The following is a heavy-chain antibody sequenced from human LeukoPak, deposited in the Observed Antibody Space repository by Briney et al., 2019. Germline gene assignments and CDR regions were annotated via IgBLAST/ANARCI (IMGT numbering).Heavy chain of an antibody. CDR3: ARVSTNSRVGGYDPQWYFDL. D-gene: IGHD5-12*01. Sequence: ASVKVSCKASGYTFINYGFTWVRQAPVQGLEWMGWISGYNGNTNYLQKFQGRVTMTTDTSTNTVYMELRSLSSDDTAVYYCARVSTNSRVGGYDPQWYFDLWGRGTLVTVSS. V-gene: IGHV1-18*04. CDR2: ISGYNGNT. CDR1: GYTFINYG. J-gene: IGHJ2*01.